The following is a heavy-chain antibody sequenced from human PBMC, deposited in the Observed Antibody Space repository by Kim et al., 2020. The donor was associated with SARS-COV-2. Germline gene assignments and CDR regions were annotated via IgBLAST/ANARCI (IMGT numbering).Heavy chain of an antibody. J-gene: IGHJ5*02. V-gene: IGHV4-31*03. CDR2: IYYSGST. CDR3: ARKAGSSWYGNWFDP. CDR1: GGSISSGGYY. Sequence: SETLSLTCTVSGGSISSGGYYWSWIRQHPGKGLEWIGYIYYSGSTYYNPSLKSRVTISVDTSKNQFSLKLSSVTAADTAVYYCARKAGSSWYGNWFDPWGQGTLVTVSS. D-gene: IGHD6-13*01.